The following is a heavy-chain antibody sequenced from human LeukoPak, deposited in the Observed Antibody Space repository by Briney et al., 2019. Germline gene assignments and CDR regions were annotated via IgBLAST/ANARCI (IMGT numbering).Heavy chain of an antibody. CDR2: IYYSGST. J-gene: IGHJ5*02. CDR1: GGSISSYY. D-gene: IGHD3-10*01. V-gene: IGHV4-59*08. Sequence: SETLSLTCTVSGGSISSYYWSWIRQPPGKGLEWIGYIYYSGSTNYNPSLKSRVTISVDTSKNQFSLKLSSVTAADTAAYYCARHSVLMVRGVIAPFHNWFDPWGQGTLVTVSS. CDR3: ARHSVLMVRGVIAPFHNWFDP.